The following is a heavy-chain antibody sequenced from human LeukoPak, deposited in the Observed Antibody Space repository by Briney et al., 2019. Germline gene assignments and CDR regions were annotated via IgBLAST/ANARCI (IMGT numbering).Heavy chain of an antibody. CDR2: ISPSGGST. J-gene: IGHJ5*02. CDR3: ARDGPTKRLLWFGEPTPWFDP. V-gene: IGHV1-46*01. Sequence: GASVKVSCKASGYTFSRYYMHWVRQAPGQGLEWMGIISPSGGSTTYAQKFQGRVTMTRDTSTSTVYMELSSLRSDDTAVYYCARDGPTKRLLWFGEPTPWFDPWGQGTLVTVSS. CDR1: GYTFSRYY. D-gene: IGHD3-10*01.